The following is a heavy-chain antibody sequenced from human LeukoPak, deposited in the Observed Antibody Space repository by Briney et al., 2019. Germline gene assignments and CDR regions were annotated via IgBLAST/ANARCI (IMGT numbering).Heavy chain of an antibody. CDR2: IYSGGST. CDR1: GFTVSSNY. Sequence: GGSLRLSCAASGFTVSSNYMSWVRQAPGKGLEWVSVIYSGGSTYYADSVKGRFTISRDNSKSTLYLQMNSLRAEDTAVYYCARDPDYGRSTYYYYGMDVWGQGTTVTVSS. V-gene: IGHV3-53*05. J-gene: IGHJ6*02. CDR3: ARDPDYGRSTYYYYGMDV. D-gene: IGHD4-17*01.